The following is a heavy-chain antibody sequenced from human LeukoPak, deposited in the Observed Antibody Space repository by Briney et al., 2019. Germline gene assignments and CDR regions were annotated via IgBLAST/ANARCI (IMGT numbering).Heavy chain of an antibody. D-gene: IGHD2-21*02. CDR1: GFTFSSYA. CDR3: AKDLDCTTYGYYFDY. V-gene: IGHV3-23*01. CDR2: IGAGGTFT. J-gene: IGHJ4*02. Sequence: GGSLRLSRTASGFTFSSYAMNWVRQAPGKGLEWVSGIGAGGTFTYYADSVKGRFTISSDNSRNTLYLQMNSLRADDTAVYYCAKDLDCTTYGYYFDYRGQGTLVTVSS.